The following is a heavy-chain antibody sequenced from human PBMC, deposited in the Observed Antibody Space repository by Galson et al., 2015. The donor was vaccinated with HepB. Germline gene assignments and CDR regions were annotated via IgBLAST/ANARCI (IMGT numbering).Heavy chain of an antibody. J-gene: IGHJ4*02. Sequence: LRLPCAASGFTISSFAMNWVRQAPAEGLQGVAAIIGIADSTAYAASVKGRFTTSRDNSRNTLYLQMNSLRAEDTAVYYCAKDAPFYGSGTYYNPNGDFDSWGQGTLVTVSS. CDR2: IIGIADST. CDR1: GFTISSFA. CDR3: AKDAPFYGSGTYYNPNGDFDS. D-gene: IGHD3-10*01. V-gene: IGHV3-23*01.